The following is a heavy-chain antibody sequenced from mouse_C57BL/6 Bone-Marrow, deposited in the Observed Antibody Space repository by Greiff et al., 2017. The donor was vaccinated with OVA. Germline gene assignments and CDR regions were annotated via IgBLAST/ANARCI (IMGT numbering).Heavy chain of an antibody. Sequence: VQLVESGAELVRPGASVKLSCKASGYTFTDYYINWVKQRPGQGLEWIARIYPGSGNTYYNEKFKGKATLTAEKSSSTAYMQLSSLTSEDSAVYFCARKLRLHYAMDYWGQGTSVTVSS. CDR1: GYTFTDYY. D-gene: IGHD3-2*02. CDR2: IYPGSGNT. V-gene: IGHV1-76*01. CDR3: ARKLRLHYAMDY. J-gene: IGHJ4*01.